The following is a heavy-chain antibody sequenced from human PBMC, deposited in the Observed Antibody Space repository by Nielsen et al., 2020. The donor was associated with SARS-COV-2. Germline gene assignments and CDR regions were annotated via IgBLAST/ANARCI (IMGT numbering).Heavy chain of an antibody. CDR3: AREGPQWEGARNAFDI. CDR1: GGTFSSYA. Sequence: SVKDSCKASGGTFSSYAISWVRQAPGQGLEWMGGIIPIFGTANYAQKFQGRVTITADESTSTAYMELSSLRSEDTAVYYCAREGPQWEGARNAFDIWGQGTMVTVSS. D-gene: IGHD1-26*01. J-gene: IGHJ3*02. CDR2: IIPIFGTA. V-gene: IGHV1-69*13.